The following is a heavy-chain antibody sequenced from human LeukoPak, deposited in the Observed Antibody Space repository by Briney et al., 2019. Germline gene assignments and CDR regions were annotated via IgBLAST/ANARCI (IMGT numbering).Heavy chain of an antibody. V-gene: IGHV3-30*02. Sequence: GGPLRLSCATSGFTFSSYGMHWVRQAPGKGLEWVTFIRNDGSTKYFADSVKGRFTISRDNSKNTLYLQMNSLRAEDTAVYYCAKTHSSSWGIFDYWGQGTLVTVSS. CDR2: IRNDGSTK. CDR3: AKTHSSSWGIFDY. J-gene: IGHJ4*02. D-gene: IGHD6-13*01. CDR1: GFTFSSYG.